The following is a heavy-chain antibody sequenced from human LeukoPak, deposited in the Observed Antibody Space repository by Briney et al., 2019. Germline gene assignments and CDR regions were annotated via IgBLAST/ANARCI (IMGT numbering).Heavy chain of an antibody. CDR2: IYPGDSDT. J-gene: IGHJ6*02. V-gene: IGHV5-51*01. CDR3: ARRGVTTNYYYYYGMDV. CDR1: GYSFTSYW. Sequence: GESLKISCKGSGYSFTSYWIGWVRQMPGKGLEWMGIIYPGDSDTRHSPSFQGQVTISADKSISTASLQWSSLKASDTAMYYCARRGVTTNYYYYYGMDVWGRGTTVTVSS. D-gene: IGHD4-17*01.